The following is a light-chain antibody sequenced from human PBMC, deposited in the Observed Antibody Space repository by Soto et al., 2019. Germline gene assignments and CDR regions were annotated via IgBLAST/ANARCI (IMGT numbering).Light chain of an antibody. CDR2: SDN. V-gene: IGLV1-47*01. J-gene: IGLJ2*01. CDR3: AAWDDSLNGVV. Sequence: QSVLTQPPSVSGTPGQRVTISCSGSSSNIGNNFVYWYQHLPGAAPTLVVYSDNHRPSGVPVRFSGSKSGTSASLTISGLRSEDEATYYCAAWDDSLNGVVFGGGTKLTVL. CDR1: SSNIGNNF.